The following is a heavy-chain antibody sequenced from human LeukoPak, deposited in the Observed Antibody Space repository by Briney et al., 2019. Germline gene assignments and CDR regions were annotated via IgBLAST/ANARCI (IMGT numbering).Heavy chain of an antibody. CDR1: GYTFTSYT. Sequence: GASVKVSCKASGYTFTSYTIHWVRQAPGQSLQWMGWISVGNGDSKSSQEFQGRVTLTRDTSATTAYLELSSLRPEDMAVYYCARERGIRDAFDFWGQGTLVTVSS. V-gene: IGHV1-3*03. J-gene: IGHJ4*02. CDR3: ARERGIRDAFDF. CDR2: ISVGNGDS. D-gene: IGHD1-14*01.